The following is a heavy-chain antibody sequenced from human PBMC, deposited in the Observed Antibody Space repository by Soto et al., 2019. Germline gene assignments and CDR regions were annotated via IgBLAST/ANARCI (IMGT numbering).Heavy chain of an antibody. J-gene: IGHJ4*02. CDR2: IWYDGSNK. D-gene: IGHD3-10*01. Sequence: QPGGSLRLSCAASGFIFSNYGIHWVRQAPGKGLEWVALIWYDGSNKYYADSVKGRFIVSRDNTNNTVYLQLNSLTADDTAVYYCEREGFVDGSQDFWGPGTLANVSS. V-gene: IGHV3-33*01. CDR3: EREGFVDGSQDF. CDR1: GFIFSNYG.